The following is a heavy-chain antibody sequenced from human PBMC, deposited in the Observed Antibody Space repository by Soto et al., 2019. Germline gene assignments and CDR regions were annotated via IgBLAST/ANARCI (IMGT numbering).Heavy chain of an antibody. Sequence: QVQLVESGGGVVQPGRSLRLSCAASGFTFSSYAIQWVRQAPGKGLEWVAVISYDASKKYYADSVKGRFTISRDNSKNTLYLQMNSLRAEDTAVFYCARGYSSSSAALDYWGQGTPVTVSS. CDR1: GFTFSSYA. J-gene: IGHJ4*02. D-gene: IGHD6-13*01. CDR2: ISYDASKK. V-gene: IGHV3-30-3*01. CDR3: ARGYSSSSAALDY.